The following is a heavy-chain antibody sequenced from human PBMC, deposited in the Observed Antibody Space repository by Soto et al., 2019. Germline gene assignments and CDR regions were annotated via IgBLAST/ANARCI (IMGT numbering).Heavy chain of an antibody. D-gene: IGHD6-13*01. CDR1: GFSFSSYS. CDR2: ISSSSSST. V-gene: IGHV3-48*01. CDR3: AKGHSSSWTYYYYYYMDV. Sequence: GGSLRLSCAASGFSFSSYSMNWVRQAPGKGLEWVSCISSSSSSTYYADSVKGRFTISRDNAKNTLYLQMNSLRAEDTAVYYCAKGHSSSWTYYYYYYMDVWGKGTTVTVSS. J-gene: IGHJ6*03.